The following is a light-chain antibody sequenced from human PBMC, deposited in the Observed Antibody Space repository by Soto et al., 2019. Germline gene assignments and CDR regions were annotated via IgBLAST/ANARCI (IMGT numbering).Light chain of an antibody. Sequence: ALQMTQSPSSLSASVGDRVTITCRASQGIRNDLNWYQQKPGKAPKLLIYAASSLQSGVPSKFSGSGSGTDFTLTISSLQPEDFASYYCLQDYNYPRTFGKGTKVEIK. CDR1: QGIRND. CDR2: AAS. V-gene: IGKV1-6*01. CDR3: LQDYNYPRT. J-gene: IGKJ1*01.